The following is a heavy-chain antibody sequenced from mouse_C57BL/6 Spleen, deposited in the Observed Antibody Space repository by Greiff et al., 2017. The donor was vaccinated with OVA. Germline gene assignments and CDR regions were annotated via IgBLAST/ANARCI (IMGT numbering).Heavy chain of an antibody. CDR3: ARYYGSTHYAMDY. CDR1: GYTFTSYW. Sequence: VQLQQPGTELVKPGASVKLSCKASGYTFTSYWMHWVKQRPGQGLEWIGNINPSNGGTNYNEKFKSKATLTVDKSSSTAYLQLSSLTSEDSAVYYCARYYGSTHYAMDYWGQGTSVTVSS. D-gene: IGHD1-1*01. V-gene: IGHV1-53*01. CDR2: INPSNGGT. J-gene: IGHJ4*01.